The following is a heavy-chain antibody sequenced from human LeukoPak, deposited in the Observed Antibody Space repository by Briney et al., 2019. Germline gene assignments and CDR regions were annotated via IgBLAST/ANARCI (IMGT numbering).Heavy chain of an antibody. CDR3: ARDTTIFGVVKGFYMDV. J-gene: IGHJ6*03. CDR1: GGSISTYY. Sequence: SETLSLTCTVSGGSISTYYWSWIRQPPGKGLEWIGYVVYSGSTNYKPSLKSRVTISVDTSKNQFSLKLSSVTAADTAVYYCARDTTIFGVVKGFYMDVWGKGTTVTVSS. D-gene: IGHD3-3*01. CDR2: VVYSGST. V-gene: IGHV4-59*01.